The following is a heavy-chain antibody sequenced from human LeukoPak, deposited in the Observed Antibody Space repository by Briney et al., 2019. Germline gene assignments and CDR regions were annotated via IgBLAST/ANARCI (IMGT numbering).Heavy chain of an antibody. CDR2: ISSSSSYI. Sequence: PGGSLRLSCAASGFTFSSYSMNWVRQAPGKGLEWVSSISSSSSYIYYADSVKGQFTISRGNAKNSLYLQMNSLRAEDTAVYYCARVESVYYDSSGYHNWFDPWGQGTLVTVSS. V-gene: IGHV3-21*01. J-gene: IGHJ5*02. CDR3: ARVESVYYDSSGYHNWFDP. CDR1: GFTFSSYS. D-gene: IGHD3-22*01.